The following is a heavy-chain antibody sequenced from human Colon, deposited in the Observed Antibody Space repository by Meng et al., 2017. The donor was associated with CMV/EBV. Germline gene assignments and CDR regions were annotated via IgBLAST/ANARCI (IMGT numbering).Heavy chain of an antibody. Sequence: GGSLRLSCAASRFTFSSFGMHWVRQAPGKGLEWVAFIRYDGSDKYYVDSMKGRFTISRDNSKNTLYLQMNSLRAEDTAVYYCAKYSSSSLSFESWGQGTLVTVSS. CDR3: AKYSSSSLSFES. CDR1: RFTFSSFG. D-gene: IGHD6-6*01. CDR2: IRYDGSDK. V-gene: IGHV3-30*02. J-gene: IGHJ4*02.